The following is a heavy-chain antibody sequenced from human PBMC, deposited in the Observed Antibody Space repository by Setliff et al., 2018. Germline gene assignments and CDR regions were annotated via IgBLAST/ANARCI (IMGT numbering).Heavy chain of an antibody. V-gene: IGHV4-4*07. CDR3: ARGPGAATGEGLDI. Sequence: ASETLSLTCTVSGGSISGYYWTWIRQPAGKGLEWIGRMYGNSNYNPSLKSRVTMSIDTSKNKFSLKLSSVTAADTAVYYCARGPGAATGEGLDIWGQGTMVTVSS. D-gene: IGHD7-27*01. CDR2: MYGNS. CDR1: GGSISGYY. J-gene: IGHJ3*02.